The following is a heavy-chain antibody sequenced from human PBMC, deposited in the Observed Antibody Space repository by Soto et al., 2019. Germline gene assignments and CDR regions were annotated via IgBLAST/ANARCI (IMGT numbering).Heavy chain of an antibody. J-gene: IGHJ6*02. CDR3: ASRSDVVTLGYYYYGMDV. V-gene: IGHV3-66*01. CDR2: IYSGGST. CDR1: GLTVSSNY. D-gene: IGHD3-22*01. Sequence: PGGSLRLSCAASGLTVSSNYMSWVRQAPGKGLEWVSVIYSGGSTYYADSVKGRFTISRDNSKNTLYLQMNSLRAEDTAVYYCASRSDVVTLGYYYYGMDVWGQGTTVTVSS.